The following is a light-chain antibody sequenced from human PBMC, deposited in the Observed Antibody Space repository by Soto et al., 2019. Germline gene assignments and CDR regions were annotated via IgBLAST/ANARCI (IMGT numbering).Light chain of an antibody. J-gene: IGKJ5*01. CDR2: DAS. CDR1: QSVSSY. CDR3: QQYNYVIT. V-gene: IGKV3-11*01. Sequence: EIVLTQSPATLSLSPGERATLSCRASQSVSSYLAWFQQKPGXXPRLLIFDASNRPTGIPARFSGSGSGXDFTXXISSLEPEYFAVYYCQQYNYVITFGQGTRLEIK.